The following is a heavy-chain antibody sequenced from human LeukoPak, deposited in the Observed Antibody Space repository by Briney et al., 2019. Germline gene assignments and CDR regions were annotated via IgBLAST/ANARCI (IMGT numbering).Heavy chain of an antibody. Sequence: SGPTLMHPTPTLTLTCTFSGFSLGTRGGGGGWIRQPPGKGLEWLSLIYWNDDKRYSPSLKSRLTITKHTSKHQVVLTMPNMDPLDTATYYCAHNPSYARRAFDIWGQGTMVTVSS. J-gene: IGHJ3*02. CDR2: IYWNDDK. CDR3: AHNPSYARRAFDI. V-gene: IGHV2-5*01. D-gene: IGHD2-2*01. CDR1: GFSLGTRGGG.